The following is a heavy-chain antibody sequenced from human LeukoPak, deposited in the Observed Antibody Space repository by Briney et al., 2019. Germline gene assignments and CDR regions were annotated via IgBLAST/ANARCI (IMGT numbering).Heavy chain of an antibody. J-gene: IGHJ4*02. CDR1: GFTFSSYA. CDR2: ISYDGSNK. CDR3: ARDLRGSQRTFDY. Sequence: GGSLRLSCAASGFTFSSYAMHWVRQAPGKGLEWVAVISYDGSNKYYADSVKGRFTISRDNSKNTLYLQMNSLRAEGTAVYYCARDLRGSQRTFDYWGQGTLVTVSS. D-gene: IGHD3-10*01. V-gene: IGHV3-30*04.